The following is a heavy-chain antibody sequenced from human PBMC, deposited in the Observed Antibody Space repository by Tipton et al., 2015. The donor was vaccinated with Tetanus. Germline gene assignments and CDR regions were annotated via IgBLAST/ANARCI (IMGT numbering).Heavy chain of an antibody. V-gene: IGHV4-31*03. CDR2: IYYSGST. CDR1: GGSISSGGYY. Sequence: TLSLTCTVSGGSISSGGYYWSWIRQHPGKGLEWIGYIYYSGSTYYNPSLKSRVTISVDTSKNQFSLKLSSVTAADTAVYYCARGHVDSSQLRYFDWLPLALYFDYWGQGTLVTVSS. CDR3: ARGHVDSSQLRYFDWLPLALYFDY. D-gene: IGHD3-9*01. J-gene: IGHJ4*02.